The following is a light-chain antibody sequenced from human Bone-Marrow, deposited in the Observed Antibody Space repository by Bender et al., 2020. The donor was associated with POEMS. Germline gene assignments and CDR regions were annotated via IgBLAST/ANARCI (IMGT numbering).Light chain of an antibody. V-gene: IGLV2-11*01. Sequence: QSALTQPASVSGSPGQSISISCSGTSSDGGTYTYVSWYQQYPGKAPKLIIYEVNKRPSGVPDRLSASKSGNTASLTISGLQPEDEAEYFCCSYAGYYTPFVFGTGTKVTV. J-gene: IGLJ1*01. CDR1: SSDGGTYTY. CDR2: EVN. CDR3: CSYAGYYTPFV.